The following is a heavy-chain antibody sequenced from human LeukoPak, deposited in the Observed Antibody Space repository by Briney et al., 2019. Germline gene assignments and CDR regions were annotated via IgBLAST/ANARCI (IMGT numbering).Heavy chain of an antibody. CDR1: GFTFSSYT. D-gene: IGHD6-6*01. Sequence: QPGGSLRLSCAASGFTFSSYTMTWVRQAPGKGLEWVSAITGSGGSAYYADSVKGRFIISRDNSKNTLYLQMNGLRAEDTAVYYCAKPVFYTTSSFDYWGQGTLVTVSS. J-gene: IGHJ4*02. CDR2: ITGSGGSA. V-gene: IGHV3-23*01. CDR3: AKPVFYTTSSFDY.